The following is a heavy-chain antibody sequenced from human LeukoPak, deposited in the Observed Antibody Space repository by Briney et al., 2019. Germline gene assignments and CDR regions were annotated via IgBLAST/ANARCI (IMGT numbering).Heavy chain of an antibody. D-gene: IGHD2-21*02. Sequence: GASVKVSCKASGYTFTSYDINWVRQATGQGLEWMGWMNPNSGNTGYAQKFQGRVTMTRNTSISTAYMELSSLRSEDTAVYYCARGDAYCGGDCYSPSYNWFDPWGQGTLVTVSS. CDR2: MNPNSGNT. CDR3: ARGDAYCGGDCYSPSYNWFDP. CDR1: GYTFTSYD. J-gene: IGHJ5*02. V-gene: IGHV1-8*01.